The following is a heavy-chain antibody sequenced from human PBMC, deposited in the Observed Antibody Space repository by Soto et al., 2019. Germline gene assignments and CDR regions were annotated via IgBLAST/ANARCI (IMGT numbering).Heavy chain of an antibody. CDR3: AKDKSTVATLVES. J-gene: IGHJ4*02. D-gene: IGHD4-17*01. CDR1: GFIFSSYG. V-gene: IGHV3-30*18. CDR2: ISFDGSNK. Sequence: GGSLRLSCTASGFIFSSYGIHWVRQVPGKGLEWVAVISFDGSNKYYADAVKGRFTISRDNSKNTVYLQMNSLRAEDTAIYYCAKDKSTVATLVESWGQGILVTVS.